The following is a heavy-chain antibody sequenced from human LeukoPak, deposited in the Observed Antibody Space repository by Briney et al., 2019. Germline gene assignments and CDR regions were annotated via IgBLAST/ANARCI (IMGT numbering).Heavy chain of an antibody. V-gene: IGHV1-2*02. CDR3: AREGLSGGNSGGYFDY. D-gene: IGHD4-23*01. Sequence: ASVKVSCKASGYTFIGYYMHWVRQAPGQGLEWMGWINPNSGGTNYAQKFQGRVTMTRDTSISTAYMELSRLRSDDTAVYYCAREGLSGGNSGGYFDYWGQGTLVTVSS. CDR2: INPNSGGT. J-gene: IGHJ4*02. CDR1: GYTFIGYY.